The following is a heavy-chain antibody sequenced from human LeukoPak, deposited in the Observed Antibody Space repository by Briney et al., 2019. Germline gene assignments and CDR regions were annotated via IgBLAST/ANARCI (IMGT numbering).Heavy chain of an antibody. CDR3: ARHPSAMAGFDP. CDR1: GGTISSYS. D-gene: IGHD5-18*01. V-gene: IGHV4-59*08. J-gene: IGHJ5*02. CDR2: IFYSGST. Sequence: AETLSLTCAASGGTISSYSLSWIRQPPGKGLEWMAYIFYSGSTNYKSSLKSRVTISVDMSKSQFYLKMSSVTAADTAVYYCARHPSAMAGFDPWGRGTLVTVSS.